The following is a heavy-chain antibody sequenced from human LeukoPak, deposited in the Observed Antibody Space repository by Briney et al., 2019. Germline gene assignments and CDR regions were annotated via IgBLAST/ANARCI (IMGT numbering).Heavy chain of an antibody. D-gene: IGHD3-16*01. CDR1: GFTLSRCA. CDR2: LSGSGGST. CDR3: AKLHDRKRLRHAFDI. Sequence: PGGSLRLSCAASGFTLSRCAMSWVRQAPGKGLEWVTALSGSGGSTYYADSVKGRFTSSRDNSKNTLYLQMNSLRAEDTAVYYCAKLHDRKRLRHAFDIWGQGTMVTVSS. V-gene: IGHV3-23*01. J-gene: IGHJ3*02.